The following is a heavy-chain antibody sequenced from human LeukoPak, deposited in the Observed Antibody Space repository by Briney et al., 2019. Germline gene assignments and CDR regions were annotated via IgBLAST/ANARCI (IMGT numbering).Heavy chain of an antibody. CDR2: VDPEDGET. CDR1: GYTFTDYY. Sequence: GATVKISCKASGYTFTDYYMHWVQQAPGKGLEWMGRVDPEDGETIYAEKFQGRATITADTSTDTAYMELSSLRSEDTAVYYCATIKHQALFDYWGQGTLVTVSS. D-gene: IGHD6-6*01. CDR3: ATIKHQALFDY. J-gene: IGHJ4*02. V-gene: IGHV1-69-2*01.